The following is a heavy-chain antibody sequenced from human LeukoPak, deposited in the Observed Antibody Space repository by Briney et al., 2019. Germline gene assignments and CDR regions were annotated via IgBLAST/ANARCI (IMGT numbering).Heavy chain of an antibody. CDR3: AKDRYGDHYFDY. CDR2: ISGSGGST. V-gene: IGHV3-23*01. Sequence: PGGSLRLSCAASGFTFSGCGMSWVRQAPGKGLEWVSAISGSGGSTFYADSVKGRFTISRDNSKNTLYLQMNSLRVEDTAVYYCAKDRYGDHYFDYWGQGSLVTVSS. D-gene: IGHD4-17*01. J-gene: IGHJ4*02. CDR1: GFTFSGCG.